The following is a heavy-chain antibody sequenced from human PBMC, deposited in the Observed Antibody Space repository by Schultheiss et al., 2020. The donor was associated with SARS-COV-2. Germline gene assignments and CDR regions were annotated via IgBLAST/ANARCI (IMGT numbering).Heavy chain of an antibody. D-gene: IGHD5-18*01. CDR1: GGSISSYY. CDR3: ARDLRDSYGAGY. CDR2: IYYSGST. V-gene: IGHV4-59*12. Sequence: TLSLTCTVSGGSISSYYWSWIRQPPGKGLEWIGYIYYSGSTNYNPSLKSRVTISVDTSKNQFSLKLSSVTAADTAVYYCARDLRDSYGAGYWGQGTLVTVSS. J-gene: IGHJ4*02.